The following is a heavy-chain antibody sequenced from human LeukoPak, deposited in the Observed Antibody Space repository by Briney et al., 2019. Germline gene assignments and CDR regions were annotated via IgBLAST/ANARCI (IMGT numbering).Heavy chain of an antibody. D-gene: IGHD2-21*01. CDR3: ARNRFASPLDS. V-gene: IGHV4-59*08. CDR1: GVSSSSSY. Sequence: SETLSLTCTVSGVSSSSSYWSWIRQPPGKGLEWIGYIFYTGDSNHNPSFKSRVSISLDTSKDQISLKLSSVTAADTAVYYCARNRFASPLDSWGQGTLVTVSS. J-gene: IGHJ4*02. CDR2: IFYTGDS.